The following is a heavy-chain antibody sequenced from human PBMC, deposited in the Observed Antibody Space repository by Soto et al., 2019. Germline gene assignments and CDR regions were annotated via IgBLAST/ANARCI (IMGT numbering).Heavy chain of an antibody. CDR2: IIPIFGTA. Sequence: QVQLVQSGAEVKKPGSSVKVSCKASGGTFSSYAISWVRQAPGQGLEWMGGIIPIFGTANYAQKFQGRVTITAXXYXSXXYMELSSLRSEDTAVYYCARVAEGIAVYPSWWFDPWGQGTLVTVSS. D-gene: IGHD6-19*01. CDR1: GGTFSSYA. CDR3: ARVAEGIAVYPSWWFDP. J-gene: IGHJ5*02. V-gene: IGHV1-69*12.